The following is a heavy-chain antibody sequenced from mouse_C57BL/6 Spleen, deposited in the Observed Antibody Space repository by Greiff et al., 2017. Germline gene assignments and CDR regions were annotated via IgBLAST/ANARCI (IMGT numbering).Heavy chain of an antibody. CDR3: ARRANGDGGY. D-gene: IGHD4-1*01. CDR2: IYPRSGNT. Sequence: QVQLQQSGAELARPGASVKLSCKASGYTFTSYGISWVKQRTGQGLEWIGEIYPRSGNTYYNEKFKGKATLTADKSSSTAYMELRSLTSEDSAVYFCARRANGDGGYWGQGTTLTVSS. V-gene: IGHV1-81*01. CDR1: GYTFTSYG. J-gene: IGHJ2*01.